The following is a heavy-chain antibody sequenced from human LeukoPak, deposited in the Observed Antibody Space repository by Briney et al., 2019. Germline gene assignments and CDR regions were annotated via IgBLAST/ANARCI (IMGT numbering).Heavy chain of an antibody. V-gene: IGHV4-34*01. J-gene: IGHJ3*02. Sequence: SETLSLTCAVYGGSFSGYYWSWIRQPPGKGLGWIGEINHSGSTNYNPSLKSRVTISVDTSKNQFSLKLSSVTAADTAVYYCARGGGYCSGGSCYSESDAFDIWGQGTMVTVSS. CDR3: ARGGGYCSGGSCYSESDAFDI. CDR2: INHSGST. CDR1: GGSFSGYY. D-gene: IGHD2-15*01.